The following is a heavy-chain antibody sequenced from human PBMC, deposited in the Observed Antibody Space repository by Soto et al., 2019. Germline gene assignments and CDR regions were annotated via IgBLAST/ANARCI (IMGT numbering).Heavy chain of an antibody. CDR3: ARVLRGAEYVYGLDV. D-gene: IGHD2-2*01. J-gene: IGHJ6*02. Sequence: QVQLQESGPGLVKPSETLSLACSVSGDSVISVRYFWSWIRQPPGKELEWIGHIYDNGGTSYNPSLESRVTISIDTSQNQFSLKLRTLTAADTAVYYCARVLRGAEYVYGLDVWGQGTTVTVSS. V-gene: IGHV4-61*01. CDR1: GDSVISVRYF. CDR2: IYDNGGT.